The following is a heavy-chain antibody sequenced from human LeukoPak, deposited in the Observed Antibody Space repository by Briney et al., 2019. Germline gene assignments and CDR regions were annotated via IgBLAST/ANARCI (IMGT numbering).Heavy chain of an antibody. D-gene: IGHD5-24*01. J-gene: IGHJ3*02. CDR1: GGSISSNNW. Sequence: SETLSLTCAVSGGSISSNNWWNWVRQPPGEGLEWIGNIYRTGTTFYNPSLQSRVIMSVDTAKNTFSVNLKSVTAADTAVYYCARDGYNPVAFDIWGQGTVVTVSS. CDR3: ARDGYNPVAFDI. CDR2: IYRTGTT. V-gene: IGHV4-4*02.